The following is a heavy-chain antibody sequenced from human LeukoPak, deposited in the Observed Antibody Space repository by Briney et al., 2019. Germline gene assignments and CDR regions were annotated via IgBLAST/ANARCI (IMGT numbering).Heavy chain of an antibody. CDR3: ASVSSGAEHPGTA. CDR1: GGSFSGYY. J-gene: IGHJ5*02. D-gene: IGHD3-16*01. CDR2: INHSGST. Sequence: PSETLSLTCAVYGGSFSGYYWSWIRQPPGKGLEWIGEINHSGSTNYNPSLKSRVTISVDTSKNQFSLKLSSVTAADTAVYYCASVSSGAEHPGTAWGQGTLVTVSS. V-gene: IGHV4-34*01.